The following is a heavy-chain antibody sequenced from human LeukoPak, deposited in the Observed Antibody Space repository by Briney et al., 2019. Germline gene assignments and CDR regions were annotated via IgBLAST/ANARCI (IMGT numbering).Heavy chain of an antibody. CDR1: GFTFSAYP. V-gene: IGHV3-23*01. D-gene: IGHD6-19*01. J-gene: IGHJ4*02. CDR2: ISPTDGYT. Sequence: PGGSLRLSCAASGFTFSAYPMTWVRQAPGKGLEWVSTISPTDGYTYYVDSVKGRFTISRDFSKNTLYLQMNSLRAEDTAVYFCAKLTRGWFEDFWGQGTLVTVSS. CDR3: AKLTRGWFEDF.